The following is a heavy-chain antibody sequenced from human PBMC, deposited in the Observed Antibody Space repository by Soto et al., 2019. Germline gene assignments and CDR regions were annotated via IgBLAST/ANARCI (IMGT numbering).Heavy chain of an antibody. CDR1: GGSFSGYY. J-gene: IGHJ5*02. CDR2: INHSGST. V-gene: IGHV4-34*01. Sequence: SETLSLTCAVYGGSFSGYYWSWVRQPPGKGLEWIGEINHSGSTNYNPSLKSRVTISVDTSKNQFSLKLSSVTAADTAVCYCAGGRIVVVPAATPYNWFDPWGQGTLVTVSS. CDR3: AGGRIVVVPAATPYNWFDP. D-gene: IGHD2-2*01.